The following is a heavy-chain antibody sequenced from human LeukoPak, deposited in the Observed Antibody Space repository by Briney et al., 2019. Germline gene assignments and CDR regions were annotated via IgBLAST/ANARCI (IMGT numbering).Heavy chain of an antibody. CDR1: GGTFSSYA. D-gene: IGHD3-16*02. Sequence: GSSVKVSCKASGGTFSSYAISWVRQAPGQGLEWMGGIIPIFGTANYAQKFQGRVTITTDESTSTAYMELSSLRSEDTAVYYCARTARDSTFGGAILYFDYWGQGTLVTVSS. CDR3: ARTARDSTFGGAILYFDY. J-gene: IGHJ4*02. CDR2: IIPIFGTA. V-gene: IGHV1-69*05.